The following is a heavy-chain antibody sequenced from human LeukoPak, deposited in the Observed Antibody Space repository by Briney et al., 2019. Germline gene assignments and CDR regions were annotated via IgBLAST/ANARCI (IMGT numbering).Heavy chain of an antibody. D-gene: IGHD5-18*01. CDR2: IDYSGST. V-gene: IGHV4-59*01. J-gene: IGHJ4*02. CDR1: GGSISSYY. Sequence: SETLSLTCTVSGGSISSYYWNWLRQPPGKGLDWIGFIDYSGSTNYNPSLKSRVTISVDTSKNQFSLKLSSVTAADTAVYYCARVAGGYSYEPYFDYWGQGTLVTVSS. CDR3: ARVAGGYSYEPYFDY.